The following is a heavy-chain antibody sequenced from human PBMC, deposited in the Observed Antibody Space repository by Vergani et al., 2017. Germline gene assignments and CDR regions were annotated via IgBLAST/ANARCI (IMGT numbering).Heavy chain of an antibody. J-gene: IGHJ5*01. CDR2: IDEYGNRA. V-gene: IGHV3-74*03. D-gene: IGHD4-17*01. CDR1: GFSFYTYW. Sequence: EVQLVESGGGSVQSGGSLRLSCVASGFSFYTYWMHCFRQVPRKGLLWVARIDEYGNRATYGDFETGRFTISRDNAKNTVFLQMNNLGADDAGVYYCVQAEYGAGIACNTRFDSWGQGALVTVSS. CDR3: VQAEYGAGIACNTRFDS.